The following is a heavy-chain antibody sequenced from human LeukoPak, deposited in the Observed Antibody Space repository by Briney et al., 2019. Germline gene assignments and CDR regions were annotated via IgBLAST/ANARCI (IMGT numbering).Heavy chain of an antibody. D-gene: IGHD1-26*01. CDR1: GFIFSKYW. CDR3: ARDSDFDY. CDR2: MNQDGSEN. Sequence: GGSLRLSCAASGFIFSKYWMSWVRQAPGKGLEWVANMNQDGSENYYVDSVKGRFTISRENAKNSLYLQMNSLRAEDTAVYYCARDSDFDYWGQGTLVTVSS. J-gene: IGHJ4*02. V-gene: IGHV3-7*01.